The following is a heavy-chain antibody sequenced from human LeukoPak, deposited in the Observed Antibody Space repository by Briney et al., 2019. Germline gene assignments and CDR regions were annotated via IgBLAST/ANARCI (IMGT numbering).Heavy chain of an antibody. D-gene: IGHD4-11*01. J-gene: IGHJ4*02. V-gene: IGHV3-7*01. CDR3: ARSKIDY. CDR2: INEDGSEK. CDR1: GFTFSNYW. Sequence: GGSLRLSCTASGFTFSNYWMMWVRQAPGKGLEWVANINEDGSEKYYADSVEGRFTISKDNAKNSLDLQMNSLRADDTAIYYCARSKIDYWGQGTLVTVSS.